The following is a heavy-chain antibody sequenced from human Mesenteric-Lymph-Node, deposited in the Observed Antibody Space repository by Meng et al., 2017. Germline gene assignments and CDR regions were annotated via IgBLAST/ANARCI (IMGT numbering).Heavy chain of an antibody. V-gene: IGHV4-39*07. CDR1: GGSISSSSYY. CDR2: IYYSGST. J-gene: IGHJ4*02. CDR3: LAIVVGPNQIDY. Sequence: TLSLTCTVSGGSISSSSYYWGWIRQPPGKGLEWIGSIYYSGSTYYNPSLKSRVTISVDTSKNQFSLKLSSVTAADTAVYYCLAIVVGPNQIDYWGQGTRVTGSS. D-gene: IGHD3-22*01.